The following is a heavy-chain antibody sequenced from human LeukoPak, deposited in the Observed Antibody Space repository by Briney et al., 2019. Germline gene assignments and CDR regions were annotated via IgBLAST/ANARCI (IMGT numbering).Heavy chain of an antibody. D-gene: IGHD3-22*01. Sequence: ASVKVSCKASGGTFSSYAISWVRQAPGQGLEWMGGIIPIFGTANYAQKFQGRVTITADESTSTAYMELSSLRSEDTAVYYCARSSYYYDSSGYYGHYWGQGTLVTVSS. CDR3: ARSSYYYDSSGYYGHY. CDR1: GGTFSSYA. J-gene: IGHJ4*02. CDR2: IIPIFGTA. V-gene: IGHV1-69*13.